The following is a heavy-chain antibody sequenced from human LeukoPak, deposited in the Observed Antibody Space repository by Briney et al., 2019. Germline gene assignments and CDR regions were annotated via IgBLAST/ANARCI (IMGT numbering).Heavy chain of an antibody. Sequence: GGSLRLSCEASDFTLRSHWMSWVRQAPGKGLEWVANIKEDGGDTFYVDSVRGRFTVSRDNDNNSLYLQMNRLRGDDTAVYYCARHFTVFGRAGAVDVWGQGTTVTVSS. J-gene: IGHJ3*01. CDR2: IKEDGGDT. V-gene: IGHV3-7*01. CDR3: ARHFTVFGRAGAVDV. D-gene: IGHD3-3*01. CDR1: DFTLRSHW.